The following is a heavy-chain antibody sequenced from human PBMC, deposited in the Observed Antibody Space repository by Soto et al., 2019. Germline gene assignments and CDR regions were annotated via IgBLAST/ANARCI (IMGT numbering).Heavy chain of an antibody. D-gene: IGHD1-1*01. J-gene: IGHJ4*02. CDR3: AKTGTMTSSGPIDF. CDR2: IYHSGST. Sequence: PSETLSLTCAVSGGSISSGGYSWSWIRQPPGKGPGWDWYIYHSGSTNYNPSLRSRVTISVDTSKNQFSLKLNYVTAADTAVYYCAKTGTMTSSGPIDFWGQGISVTVSS. CDR1: GGSISSGGYS. V-gene: IGHV4-30-2*01.